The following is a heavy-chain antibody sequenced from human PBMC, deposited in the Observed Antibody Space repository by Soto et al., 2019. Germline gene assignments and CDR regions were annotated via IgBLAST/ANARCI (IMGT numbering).Heavy chain of an antibody. D-gene: IGHD6-13*01. V-gene: IGHV4-34*01. CDR1: GGSFSGYY. Sequence: SETLSLTCAVYGGSFSGYYWSWIRQPPGKGLEWIGEINNSGSTNYNPSLKSRVTISVDTYKNQFSLRLGSGTAADTAVYYCARGYSSSWYWYFDLWGRGTLVTVSS. CDR3: ARGYSSSWYWYFDL. CDR2: INNSGST. J-gene: IGHJ2*01.